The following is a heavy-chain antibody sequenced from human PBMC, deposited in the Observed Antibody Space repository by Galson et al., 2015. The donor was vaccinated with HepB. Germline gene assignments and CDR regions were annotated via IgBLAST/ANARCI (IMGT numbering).Heavy chain of an antibody. CDR3: ARGYDYVWGGWFDP. Sequence: SLRLSCAASGFTVSSNYMSWVRQAPGKGLEWVSVIYSGGSTYYADSVKGRFTISRDNSKNTLYLQMNSLRAEDTAVYYCARGYDYVWGGWFDPWGQGTLVTVSS. V-gene: IGHV3-66*01. CDR2: IYSGGST. J-gene: IGHJ5*02. CDR1: GFTVSSNY. D-gene: IGHD3-16*01.